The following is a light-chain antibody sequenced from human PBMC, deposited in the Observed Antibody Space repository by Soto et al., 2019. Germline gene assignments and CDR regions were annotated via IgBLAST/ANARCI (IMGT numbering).Light chain of an antibody. CDR1: QSISNW. Sequence: DIQMTQSPSTLSASVGDRVTMTCRASQSISNWLAWYQQKPGKAPKLLIYKASSLESGVPSRFSGSGSGTEFTLTISRLETEDFAVFYCQQYGTSEIIFGQGTRLEIK. CDR3: QQYGTSEII. J-gene: IGKJ5*01. V-gene: IGKV1-5*03. CDR2: KAS.